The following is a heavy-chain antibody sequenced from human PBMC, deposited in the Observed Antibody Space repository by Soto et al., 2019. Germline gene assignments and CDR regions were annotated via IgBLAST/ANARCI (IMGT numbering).Heavy chain of an antibody. Sequence: GGSLRLSCAASGFTFSNAWMNWVRQAPGKGLEWVGRIKSKTAGGTTDYAAPVKGRLTISRDDSKNTLYLQMNSLKTEDTAVYYCTTDRLGMDYYYYYYGMDVWGQGTTVTVSS. CDR1: GFTFSNAW. CDR3: TTDRLGMDYYYYYYGMDV. CDR2: IKSKTAGGTT. V-gene: IGHV3-15*07. J-gene: IGHJ6*02. D-gene: IGHD7-27*01.